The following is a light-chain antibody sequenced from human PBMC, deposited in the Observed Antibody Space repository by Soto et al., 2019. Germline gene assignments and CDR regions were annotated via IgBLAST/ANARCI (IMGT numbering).Light chain of an antibody. CDR3: QSYERSLSAVI. V-gene: IGLV1-40*01. J-gene: IGLJ2*01. Sequence: QSVLTQPPSMSGAPGQRVTISCTGNGSNIGASYDVHWYQQLPGTAPKFLIYGDNIRPSGVSDRFSASKSGTSASLAISGLRPEDEADYYCQSYERSLSAVIFGGGTKLTVL. CDR1: GSNIGASYD. CDR2: GDN.